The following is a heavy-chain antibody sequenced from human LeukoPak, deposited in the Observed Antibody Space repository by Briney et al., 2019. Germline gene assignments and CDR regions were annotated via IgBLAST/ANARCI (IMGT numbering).Heavy chain of an antibody. CDR1: GYSISSGYY. CDR2: IYHSGST. J-gene: IGHJ5*02. D-gene: IGHD3-22*01. CDR3: ARMGYYYDSSGNWFDP. Sequence: PSETLSLTCTVSGYSISSGYYWSWIRQPPGKGLEWIGSIYHSGSTYYNPSLKSRVTISVDTSKNQFSLKLSSVTAADTAVYYCARMGYYYDSSGNWFDPWGQGTLVTVSS. V-gene: IGHV4-38-2*02.